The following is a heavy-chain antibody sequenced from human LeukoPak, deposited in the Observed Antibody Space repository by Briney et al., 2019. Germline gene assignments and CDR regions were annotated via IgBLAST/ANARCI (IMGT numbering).Heavy chain of an antibody. CDR1: GFTFRSYA. CDR3: AKDGTMVRGVITR. CDR2: ISGSGGST. J-gene: IGHJ4*02. V-gene: IGHV3-23*01. Sequence: PGGSLRLSCAASGFTFRSYAMSWVRQAPGKGLEWVSAISGSGGSTYYADSVKGRFTISRDNSKNTLYLQMNSLRAEDTAVYYCAKDGTMVRGVITRWGQGTLVTVSS. D-gene: IGHD3-10*01.